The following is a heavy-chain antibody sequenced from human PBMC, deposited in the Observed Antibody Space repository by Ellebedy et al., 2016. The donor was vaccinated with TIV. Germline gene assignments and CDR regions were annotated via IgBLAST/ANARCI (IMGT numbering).Heavy chain of an antibody. D-gene: IGHD3-9*01. CDR1: GFSLSNARMG. Sequence: SGPTLVKPTETLTLTCTVSGFSLSNARMGVSWIRQPPGKALEWLAYIFSNDEKSYSTSLKSRLTISKDTSKSQVVLTMTNMDPVDTATYYCAVQSQYYDILTGYYSDAFDIWGQGTMVTVSS. V-gene: IGHV2-26*01. CDR3: AVQSQYYDILTGYYSDAFDI. J-gene: IGHJ3*02. CDR2: IFSNDEK.